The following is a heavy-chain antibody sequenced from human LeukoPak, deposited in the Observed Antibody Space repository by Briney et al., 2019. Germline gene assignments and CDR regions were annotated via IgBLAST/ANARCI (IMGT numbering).Heavy chain of an antibody. J-gene: IGHJ6*02. D-gene: IGHD2-21*01. Sequence: SETLPLTCTVSGGSVSYYYLSWIRHPPGEGLEWVGYIYYSGSTDYNPSLKSRVTISIDTSNNQFSLELTSVTAADTAVYYCARDGKISPYSGIDVWGQRITVTVSS. CDR1: GGSVSYYY. CDR2: IYYSGST. V-gene: IGHV4-59*02. CDR3: ARDGKISPYSGIDV.